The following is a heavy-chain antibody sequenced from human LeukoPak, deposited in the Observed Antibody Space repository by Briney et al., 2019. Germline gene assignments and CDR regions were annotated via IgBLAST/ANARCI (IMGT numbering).Heavy chain of an antibody. Sequence: GGSLRLSCAASGFTFSDYYMSWIRQAPGKGLEWVSYISMSGSTIYYADSVKGRFTISRDNAKNSLYLQMNSLRAEDTAVYYCAREEKRYYGSGSPVAFDIWGQGTMVTVSS. J-gene: IGHJ3*02. D-gene: IGHD3-10*01. V-gene: IGHV3-11*01. CDR1: GFTFSDYY. CDR3: AREEKRYYGSGSPVAFDI. CDR2: ISMSGSTI.